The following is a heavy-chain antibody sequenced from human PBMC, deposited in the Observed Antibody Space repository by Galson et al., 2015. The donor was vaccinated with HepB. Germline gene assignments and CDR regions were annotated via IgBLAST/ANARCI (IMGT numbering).Heavy chain of an antibody. V-gene: IGHV6-1*01. CDR3: ARQDYCYDSNCQGGGFDY. Sequence: CAISGDSVSRKSTAWNWIRQSPSRGLEWLGRTYYRSQWYNDYAVSVKSRIRVNSDTSKNQFSLHLNSVTPDDTAIYYCARQDYCYDSNCQGGGFDYWGQGTLSPSHQ. CDR1: GDSVSRKSTA. CDR2: TYYRSQWYN. D-gene: IGHD3-22*01. J-gene: IGHJ4*02.